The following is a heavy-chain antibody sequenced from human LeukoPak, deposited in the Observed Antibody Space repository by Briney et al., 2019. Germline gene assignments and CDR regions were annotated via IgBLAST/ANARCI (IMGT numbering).Heavy chain of an antibody. CDR1: GFTFSSYW. CDR3: ARDGDYYYMGV. D-gene: IGHD3-16*01. V-gene: IGHV3-74*01. CDR2: INSDGSST. J-gene: IGHJ6*03. Sequence: GGSPRLSCAASGFTFSSYWMHWVRQAPGKGLVWVSRINSDGSSTSYADSVKGRFTISRDNAKNTLYLQMNSLRAEDTAVYYCARDGDYYYMGVWGKGTTVTVSS.